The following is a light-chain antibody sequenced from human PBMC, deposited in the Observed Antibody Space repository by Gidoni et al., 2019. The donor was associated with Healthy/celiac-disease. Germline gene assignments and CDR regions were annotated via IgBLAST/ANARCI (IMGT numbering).Light chain of an antibody. V-gene: IGLV1-40*01. Sequence: QPVLTHPPSVSGAPGQRVTIPCTGSSSNIGAGYDVHWYQQLPGTAPKLLIYGTSNRPSGVPDRFSGSKSGTSASLAITGLQAEDEADYYCQSYDSSVSGSVVFGGGTKLTVL. J-gene: IGLJ2*01. CDR2: GTS. CDR3: QSYDSSVSGSVV. CDR1: SSNIGAGYD.